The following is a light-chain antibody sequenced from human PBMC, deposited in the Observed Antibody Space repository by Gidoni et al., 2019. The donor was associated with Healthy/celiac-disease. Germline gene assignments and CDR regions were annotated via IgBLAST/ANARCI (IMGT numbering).Light chain of an antibody. J-gene: IGKJ5*01. CDR3: QQYGSSPPIN. Sequence: IVLPQSPGTLSLSPGERAPLPCRASQSVSSSYLAWYQQKPGQAPRLLMYGASSRATGIPDRFSGSGSGTDFTLSISRLEPEDFAVYYCQQYGSSPPINFGQGTRLEIK. CDR1: QSVSSSY. V-gene: IGKV3-20*01. CDR2: GAS.